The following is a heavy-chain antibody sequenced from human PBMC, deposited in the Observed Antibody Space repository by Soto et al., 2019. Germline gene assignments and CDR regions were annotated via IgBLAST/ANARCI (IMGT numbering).Heavy chain of an antibody. CDR2: INAGNGNT. V-gene: IGHV1-3*01. CDR1: GYPLTSYA. D-gene: IGHD4-17*01. Sequence: AXSVKVACKASGYPLTSYAMHWVRQAPGQRLEWMGWINAGNGNTKYSQKFQGRVTITRDTSASTAYMELSSLRSEDTAVYYCARVSRPYGDYVGYFAYCGQGTLVTVSS. J-gene: IGHJ4*02. CDR3: ARVSRPYGDYVGYFAY.